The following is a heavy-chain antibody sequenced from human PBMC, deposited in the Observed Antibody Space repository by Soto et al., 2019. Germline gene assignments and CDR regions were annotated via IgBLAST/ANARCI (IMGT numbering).Heavy chain of an antibody. CDR3: ARALTVVVVAANY. CDR1: GFTFSSYS. V-gene: IGHV3-21*01. Sequence: GGSLRLSCAASGFTFSSYSMNWVRQAPGKGLEWVSSISSSSSYIYYADSVKGRFTISRDNAKNSLYLQMNSLRAEDTAVYYCARALTVVVVAANYWGQGTLVTVSS. D-gene: IGHD2-15*01. J-gene: IGHJ4*02. CDR2: ISSSSSYI.